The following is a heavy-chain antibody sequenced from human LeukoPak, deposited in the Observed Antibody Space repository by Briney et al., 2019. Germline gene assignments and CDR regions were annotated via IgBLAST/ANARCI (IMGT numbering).Heavy chain of an antibody. V-gene: IGHV3-7*04. D-gene: IGHD3-22*01. CDR3: ARGEHDYYDSSGYYDY. CDR2: IKQDGSEK. J-gene: IGHJ4*02. CDR1: GFTFSSYW. Sequence: PGGSLRLSCAASGFTFSSYWMSWVRQAPGKGLEWVANIKQDGSEKYYVDSVKGRFTISRDNAKNSLYLQMNSLRAEDTAVYYCARGEHDYYDSSGYYDYWGQGTLVTVSS.